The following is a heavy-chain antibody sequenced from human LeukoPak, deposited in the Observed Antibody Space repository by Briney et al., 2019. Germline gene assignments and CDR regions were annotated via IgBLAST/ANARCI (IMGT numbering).Heavy chain of an antibody. Sequence: PSETLSPTCTVSGGSISSYYWSWIRQPPGKGLEWIGYIYYSGSTNYNPSLKSRVTISVDTSKNQFSLKLSSVTAADTAVYYCARGAPDSSSWYYDAFDIWGQGTMVTVSS. CDR3: ARGAPDSSSWYYDAFDI. CDR2: IYYSGST. V-gene: IGHV4-59*01. CDR1: GGSISSYY. J-gene: IGHJ3*02. D-gene: IGHD6-13*01.